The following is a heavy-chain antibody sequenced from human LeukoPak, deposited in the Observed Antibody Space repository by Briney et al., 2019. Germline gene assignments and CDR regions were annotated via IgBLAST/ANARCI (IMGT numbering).Heavy chain of an antibody. CDR3: TRDFLHVYYYDSSGYVRGAFDI. J-gene: IGHJ3*02. D-gene: IGHD3-22*01. V-gene: IGHV1-2*02. CDR2: INPNSGGT. Sequence: ASVNVSCKASGYTFTGYYLYWVRQAPGQGLEWMGWINPNSGGTNFAQKFQGRVTITRETSISRVYMELSRLRSDDTAVYYCTRDFLHVYYYDSSGYVRGAFDIWGQGTMVTVSS. CDR1: GYTFTGYY.